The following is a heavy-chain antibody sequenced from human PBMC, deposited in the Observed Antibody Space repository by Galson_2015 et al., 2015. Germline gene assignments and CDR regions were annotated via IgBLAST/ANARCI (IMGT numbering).Heavy chain of an antibody. V-gene: IGHV7-4-1*02. CDR2: IEANPGNP. D-gene: IGHD6-13*01. Sequence: FTISAMAWGLPARSQGIEWVGWIEANPGNPTYAQGFTGRIVFPLDTSVSTAYLQISSLKAEDTAVYYWARAANLYSSSGSGDYWGQGTLVTVSS. CDR3: ARAANLYSSSGSGDY. J-gene: IGHJ4*02. CDR1: FTISA.